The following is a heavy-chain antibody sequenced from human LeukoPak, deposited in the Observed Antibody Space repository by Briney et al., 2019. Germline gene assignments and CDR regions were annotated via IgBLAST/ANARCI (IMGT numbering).Heavy chain of an antibody. CDR3: ARYHMLNRGVNWFDP. Sequence: SETLSLTCTVSGGSISSGSYYWSWIRQPAGKGLEWIGRIYTSGSTNYNPSLKSRVTISVDTSKNQFSLKLSSVTAADTAVYYCARYHMLNRGVNWFDPWGQGILVTVSS. CDR1: GGSISSGSYY. V-gene: IGHV4-61*02. D-gene: IGHD2-2*01. J-gene: IGHJ5*02. CDR2: IYTSGST.